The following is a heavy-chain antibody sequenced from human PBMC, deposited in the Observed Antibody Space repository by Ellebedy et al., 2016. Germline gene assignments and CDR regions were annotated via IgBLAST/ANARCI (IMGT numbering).Heavy chain of an antibody. CDR1: GYTFTSYG. D-gene: IGHD5-24*01. CDR3: ARGVYERWLQLGTDY. J-gene: IGHJ4*02. Sequence: ASVTVSCXASGYTFTSYGISWVRQAPGQGLEWMGWISAYNGNTNYAQKLQGRVTMTTDTSTSTAYMELRSLRSDDTAVYYCARGVYERWLQLGTDYWGQGTLVTVSS. CDR2: ISAYNGNT. V-gene: IGHV1-18*01.